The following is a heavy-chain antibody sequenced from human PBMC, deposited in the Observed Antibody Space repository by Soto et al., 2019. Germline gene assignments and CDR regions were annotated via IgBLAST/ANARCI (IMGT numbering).Heavy chain of an antibody. Sequence: SETLSLTCTVSGGSISGYYWHWTRQPPGKGLEWIGYIYNSGSTNYNPSFKTRVTISVDTSKNQFSLKLSSVTAADTAVYYCARGRREVSVVKVGGYSYGEYYYMDVWGKGTTVTVSS. J-gene: IGHJ6*03. V-gene: IGHV4-59*01. CDR1: GGSISGYY. D-gene: IGHD5-18*01. CDR3: ARGRREVSVVKVGGYSYGEYYYMDV. CDR2: IYNSGST.